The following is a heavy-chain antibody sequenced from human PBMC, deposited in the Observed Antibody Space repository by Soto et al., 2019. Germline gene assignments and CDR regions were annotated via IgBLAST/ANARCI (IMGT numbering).Heavy chain of an antibody. CDR1: GCTFSSYA. CDR3: ARARADSSSWYQFDY. V-gene: IGHV1-69*13. J-gene: IGHJ4*02. Sequence: ASVKVSCKASGCTFSSYAISWVRQAPGQGLEWMGGIIPIFGTANYAQKFQGRVTITADESTSTAYMELSSLRSEDTAVYYCARARADSSSWYQFDYWGQGTLVTVSS. CDR2: IIPIFGTA. D-gene: IGHD6-13*01.